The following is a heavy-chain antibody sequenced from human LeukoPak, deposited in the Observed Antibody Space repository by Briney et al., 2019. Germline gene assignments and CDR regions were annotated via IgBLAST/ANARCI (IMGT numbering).Heavy chain of an antibody. CDR1: GFTVSSYY. Sequence: GSLRLSCAASGFTVSSYYWSWIRQPAGKGLEWIGRIYTSGSTNYNPSLKSRVTMSVDTSKNQFSLKLSSVTAADTAVYYCARDRVDYFDYWGQGTLVTVSS. CDR2: IYTSGST. CDR3: ARDRVDYFDY. J-gene: IGHJ4*02. V-gene: IGHV4-4*07.